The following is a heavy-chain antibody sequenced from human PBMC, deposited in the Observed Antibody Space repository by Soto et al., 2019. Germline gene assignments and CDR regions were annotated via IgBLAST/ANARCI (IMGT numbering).Heavy chain of an antibody. CDR1: GGSISSYY. Sequence: PSETLSLTCTVSGGSISSYYWSWIRQPPGKGLEWIVYIYYSGSTNYNPSLKSRVTISVDTSKNQFSLKLSSVTAADTAVYYCARDLRYFDWLPRWFDPWGQGTLVTVSS. CDR2: IYYSGST. CDR3: ARDLRYFDWLPRWFDP. J-gene: IGHJ5*02. V-gene: IGHV4-59*01. D-gene: IGHD3-9*01.